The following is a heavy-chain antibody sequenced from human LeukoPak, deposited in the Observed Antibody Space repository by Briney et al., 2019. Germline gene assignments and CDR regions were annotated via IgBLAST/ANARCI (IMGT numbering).Heavy chain of an antibody. CDR2: ISGSGGST. V-gene: IGHV3-23*01. Sequence: GGSLRLSCAASGFTFSSYAMSWVRQAPGKGLEWVSAISGSGGSTYYADSVKGRFTISRDNSKNTLYLQMNSLRAEDTAVYYCAKGNSSGYYYGAGREFDYWGQGTLVTVSS. D-gene: IGHD3-22*01. CDR1: GFTFSSYA. CDR3: AKGNSSGYYYGAGREFDY. J-gene: IGHJ4*02.